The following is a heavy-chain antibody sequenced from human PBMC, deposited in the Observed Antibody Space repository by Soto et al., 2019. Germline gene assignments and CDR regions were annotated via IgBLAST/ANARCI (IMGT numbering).Heavy chain of an antibody. Sequence: PGESLKISCKGSGYSFTRYWIGWVLQIPWKGLEWMGIIYPGDSDTRYSPSFQGQVTISADKSISTAYLQWSSLKASDTAMYYCARHSSAAGRFGWFDPWGQGTLVTVSS. CDR3: ARHSSAAGRFGWFDP. V-gene: IGHV5-51*01. CDR1: GYSFTRYW. J-gene: IGHJ5*02. D-gene: IGHD6-13*01. CDR2: IYPGDSDT.